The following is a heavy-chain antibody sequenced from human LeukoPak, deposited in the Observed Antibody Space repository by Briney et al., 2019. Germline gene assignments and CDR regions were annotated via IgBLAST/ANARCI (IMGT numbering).Heavy chain of an antibody. J-gene: IGHJ4*02. V-gene: IGHV1-18*01. CDR1: GYTFTRYG. Sequence: ASVKVSCKASGYTFTRYGISWVRQAPGQGLEWMGWISAYNGNTNYAQKLQGRVTMTTDTSTSTAYMELRSLRTDDTAVYYCARDRTMVRGAPGGYWSQGTLVTVSS. D-gene: IGHD3-10*01. CDR3: ARDRTMVRGAPGGY. CDR2: ISAYNGNT.